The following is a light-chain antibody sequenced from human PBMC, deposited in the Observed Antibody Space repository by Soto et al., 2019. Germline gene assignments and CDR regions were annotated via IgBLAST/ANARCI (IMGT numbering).Light chain of an antibody. Sequence: ETVLTQSPGXLXLSPGXRATLAXWASQGVXTSNLVWFQQKPGLAPRLLIFGASSRATGIPDRFSGSGSGTDFTLTISRLEPEDFAVYYCQQFVNSRTFGQGTKVEIK. CDR3: QQFVNSRT. V-gene: IGKV3-20*01. J-gene: IGKJ1*01. CDR2: GAS. CDR1: QGVXTSN.